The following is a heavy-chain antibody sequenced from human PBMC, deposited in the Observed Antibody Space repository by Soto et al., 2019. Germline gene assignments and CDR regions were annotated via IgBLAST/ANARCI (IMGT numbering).Heavy chain of an antibody. D-gene: IGHD3-22*01. CDR2: IYHSGTT. V-gene: IGHV4-4*02. CDR3: VRMSVVGYFDY. Sequence: SETLSLTCTVSGASITGGDWWSWVRQTPEKGREWIGEIYHSGTTNYHPSLKSRVTISPDKSKNQFSLNLTSVTAADTAVYSCVRMSVVGYFDYWGRGSLVTVS. J-gene: IGHJ4*02. CDR1: GASITGGDW.